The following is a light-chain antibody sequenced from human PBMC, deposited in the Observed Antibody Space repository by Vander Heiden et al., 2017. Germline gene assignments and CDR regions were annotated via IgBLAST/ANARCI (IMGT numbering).Light chain of an antibody. CDR1: QSVLYSSNNKNY. CDR3: QQYYSTPFT. Sequence: DIVMTQSPDSLAVSLGERANINCKSSQSVLYSSNNKNYLAWYQQKPGQPPKLLIYWASTRESGVPDRFSGSGSGTDFTLTISSLQAEDVAVYYCQQYYSTPFTFGHGTKVDIK. J-gene: IGKJ3*01. V-gene: IGKV4-1*01. CDR2: WAS.